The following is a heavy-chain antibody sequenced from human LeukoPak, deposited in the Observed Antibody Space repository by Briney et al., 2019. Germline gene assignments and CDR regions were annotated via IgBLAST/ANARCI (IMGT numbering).Heavy chain of an antibody. CDR3: ARRGCSGGSCYRDDAFDI. J-gene: IGHJ3*02. D-gene: IGHD2-15*01. CDR1: GYTFTSYD. V-gene: IGHV1-8*01. CDR2: MNPNSGNT. Sequence: ASVKVSCKASGYTFTSYDINWVRQATGQGLEWMGRMNPNSGNTGYAQKFQGRVTMTRNTSISTAYMELSSLRSEDTAVYYCARRGCSGGSCYRDDAFDIWGQGTMVTVSS.